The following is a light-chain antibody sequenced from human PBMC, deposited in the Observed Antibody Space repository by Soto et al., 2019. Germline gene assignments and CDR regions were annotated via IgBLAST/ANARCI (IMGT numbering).Light chain of an antibody. CDR3: QQYGDSPLT. CDR2: AAS. V-gene: IGKV3D-15*02. CDR1: QSITEK. J-gene: IGKJ3*01. Sequence: IVMTQSPDTLSVSPGERATLSCRASQSITEKVVWYQQKSGQAPRLLIYAASTRAAAVPDRFTGSGSGTDFALTISRLEPEDFGVYYCQQYGDSPLTSGPGTKVDIK.